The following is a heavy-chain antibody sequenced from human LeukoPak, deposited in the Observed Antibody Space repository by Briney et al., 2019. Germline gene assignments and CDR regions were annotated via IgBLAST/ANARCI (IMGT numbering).Heavy chain of an antibody. Sequence: NPSQTLSLTCTVSGGSISSGGYYWSWIRQHPGKGLEWIGYIYYSGSTYYNLSLKSRVTISVDTSKNQFSLKLSSVTAADTAVYYCARDSVGTMTTVTTVDYWGQGTLVTVSS. CDR3: ARDSVGTMTTVTTVDY. CDR1: GGSISSGGYY. J-gene: IGHJ4*02. CDR2: IYYSGST. D-gene: IGHD4-17*01. V-gene: IGHV4-31*03.